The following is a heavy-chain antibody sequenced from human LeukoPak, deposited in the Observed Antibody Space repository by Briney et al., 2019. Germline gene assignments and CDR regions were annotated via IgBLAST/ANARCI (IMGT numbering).Heavy chain of an antibody. V-gene: IGHV3-74*03. CDR2: INSEGTYT. D-gene: IGHD6-6*01. J-gene: IGHJ4*02. Sequence: GGSLRLSCAASGFIFNNYWMHWVRQAPGKGLVWVSRINSEGTYTTYADSVKGRFTISRDNAKNSVYLQMNSLRVEDTAIYYCARIGYSSSSNDYWGQGTLVTVSS. CDR3: ARIGYSSSSNDY. CDR1: GFIFNNYW.